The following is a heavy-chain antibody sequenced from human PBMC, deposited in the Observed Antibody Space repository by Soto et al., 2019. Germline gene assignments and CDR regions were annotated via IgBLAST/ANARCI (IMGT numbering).Heavy chain of an antibody. V-gene: IGHV4-34*01. CDR2: IYHSGSV. Sequence: SETLSLTCAVYGGSFSGYYWSWIRQSPGKGLEWIGEIYHSGSVTYNPSLESRVTISIDTSKKQFSLIVTSVTAADTAVYYCASLINGLDNNGYANWFDPWGPGTLVTVSS. CDR3: ASLINGLDNNGYANWFDP. CDR1: GGSFSGYY. D-gene: IGHD2-2*03. J-gene: IGHJ5*02.